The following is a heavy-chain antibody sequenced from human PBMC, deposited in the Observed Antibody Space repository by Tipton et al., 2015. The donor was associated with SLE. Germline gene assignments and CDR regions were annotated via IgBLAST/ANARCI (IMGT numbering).Heavy chain of an antibody. Sequence: TLSLTCAVYGGSFSGYCWTWIRQPPGKGLEWIGEINHSGSTNYNPSLKSRVTISVDTSRNQFSLKLSSVTAADTAVYYCASGGILWYFDLWDRGTLVTVSS. V-gene: IGHV4-34*01. CDR3: ASGGILWYFDL. D-gene: IGHD3-10*01. J-gene: IGHJ2*01. CDR1: GGSFSGYC. CDR2: INHSGST.